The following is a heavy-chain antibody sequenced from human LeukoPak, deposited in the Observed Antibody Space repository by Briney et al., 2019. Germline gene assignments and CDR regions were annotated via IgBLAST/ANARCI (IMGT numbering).Heavy chain of an antibody. CDR1: GGSISSYY. CDR2: IYYTGST. V-gene: IGHV4-59*01. CDR3: AGGIDLTGVNLSDA. J-gene: IGHJ5*02. D-gene: IGHD7-27*01. Sequence: PETPSLTCTVSGGSISSYYWSWIRHPPGKGQEWIGYIYYTGSTNTNPSLTSRDTISLDTPKTQFSLRLSSVTPADTRVYNCAGGIDLTGVNLSDAGGQRTLLTVS.